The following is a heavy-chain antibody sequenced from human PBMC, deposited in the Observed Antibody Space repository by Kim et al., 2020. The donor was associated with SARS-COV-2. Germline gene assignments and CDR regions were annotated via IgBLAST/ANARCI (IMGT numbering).Heavy chain of an antibody. D-gene: IGHD6-13*01. CDR2: IIPVYGTA. CDR3: AREIFTWAAAGVYYYYGMDV. Sequence: SVKVSCKASGGTFSSYAISWVRQAPGQRLEWMGWIIPVYGTANYAQKFQGRVTITADESTSTAYMELSSLRSEDTAVYYCAREIFTWAAAGVYYYYGMDVWGQGTTVTVSS. V-gene: IGHV1-69*13. J-gene: IGHJ6*02. CDR1: GGTFSSYA.